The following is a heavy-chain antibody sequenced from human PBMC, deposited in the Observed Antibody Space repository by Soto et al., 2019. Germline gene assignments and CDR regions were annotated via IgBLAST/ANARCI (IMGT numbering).Heavy chain of an antibody. CDR1: GYTFTSYA. V-gene: IGHV1-3*01. D-gene: IGHD3-3*01. Sequence: GASVKVSCKASGYTFTSYAMHWVRQAPGQRLEWMGWINAGNGNTKYSQKFQGRVTITRDTSASTAYMELSSLRSEDTAVYYCARVMYYDFWSGYYFHYFDYWGQGTLVTVSS. J-gene: IGHJ4*02. CDR2: INAGNGNT. CDR3: ARVMYYDFWSGYYFHYFDY.